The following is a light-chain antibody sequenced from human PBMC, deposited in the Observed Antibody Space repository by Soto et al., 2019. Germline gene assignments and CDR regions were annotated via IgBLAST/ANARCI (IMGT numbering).Light chain of an antibody. CDR1: QSISSSA. CDR2: AAS. CDR3: QQYGGSPT. J-gene: IGKJ1*01. Sequence: EIVLTQSPGTLSLSPGERATLSCRASQSISSSALAWYQQKPGLAPRLLIYAASTRATGIPDRFSGSGSGTAFTLTISRLEPEDFAVYFCQQYGGSPTFGQGTEVETK. V-gene: IGKV3-20*01.